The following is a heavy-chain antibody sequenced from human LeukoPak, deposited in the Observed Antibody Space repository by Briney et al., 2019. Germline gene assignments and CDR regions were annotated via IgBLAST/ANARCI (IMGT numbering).Heavy chain of an antibody. CDR1: GFTFSSYA. CDR2: ISGSDGST. J-gene: IGHJ4*02. D-gene: IGHD6-25*01. Sequence: GGSLRLSCAASGFTFSSYAMSWVRQAPGKGLEWVSAISGSDGSTYYADSVKGRFTISRDNAKNSLYLQMNSLRAEDTAVYYCARPGATGGFDYWGQGTLVTVSS. CDR3: ARPGATGGFDY. V-gene: IGHV3-23*01.